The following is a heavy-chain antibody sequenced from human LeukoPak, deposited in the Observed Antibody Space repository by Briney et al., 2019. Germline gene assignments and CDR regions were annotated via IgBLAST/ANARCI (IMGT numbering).Heavy chain of an antibody. CDR2: IFYSGST. J-gene: IGHJ3*02. CDR1: GGSISTSNYY. Sequence: SETLSLTCTVSGGSISTSNYYWGWIRQPPGKGLEWIGNIFYSGSTYYSPSLRSRVTISVDTSKNQFSLKLSSVTAADTAVYYCARDYQSGYYLNGDAFDIWGQGTMVTVSS. CDR3: ARDYQSGYYLNGDAFDI. V-gene: IGHV4-39*07. D-gene: IGHD3-22*01.